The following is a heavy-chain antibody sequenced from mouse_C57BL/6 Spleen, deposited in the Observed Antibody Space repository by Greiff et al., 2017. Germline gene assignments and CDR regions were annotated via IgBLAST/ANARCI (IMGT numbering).Heavy chain of an antibody. CDR3: ARSPDYYGSSLYYAMDY. CDR1: GYTFTDYN. J-gene: IGHJ4*01. V-gene: IGHV1-22*01. CDR2: INPNNGGT. Sequence: EVQLQQSGPELVKPGASVKMSCKASGYTFTDYNMHWVKQSPGKSLEWIGYINPNNGGTSYNQKFKGKATLTVNKSSSTAYMELRSLTSEDSAVYYCARSPDYYGSSLYYAMDYWGQGTSVTVSS. D-gene: IGHD1-1*01.